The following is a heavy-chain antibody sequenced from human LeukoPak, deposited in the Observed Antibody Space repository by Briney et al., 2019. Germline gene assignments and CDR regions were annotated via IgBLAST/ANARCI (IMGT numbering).Heavy chain of an antibody. CDR2: ISAYNGNR. V-gene: IGHV1-18*01. CDR1: GYTFTSYG. CDR3: ARERYYDSSGYPSYFDY. J-gene: IGHJ4*02. D-gene: IGHD3-22*01. Sequence: ASVKVSCKASGYTFTSYGISWVRQAPGQGLEWMGWISAYNGNRNYAQKFQGRVTMTTDTSTSTAYTELRSLRSDDTAVYYCARERYYDSSGYPSYFDYWGQGTLVTVSS.